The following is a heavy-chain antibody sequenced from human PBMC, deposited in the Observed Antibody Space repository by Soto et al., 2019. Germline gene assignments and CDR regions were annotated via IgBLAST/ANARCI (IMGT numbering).Heavy chain of an antibody. J-gene: IGHJ6*02. CDR2: IYHSGST. CDR3: AKNPYGDYGYYYYGMDV. D-gene: IGHD4-17*01. V-gene: IGHV4-4*02. CDR1: GGSISSSNW. Sequence: SETLSLTCAVSGGSISSSNWWSWVRQPPGKGLEWIGEIYHSGSTNYNPSLKSRVTISVDKSKNQFSLKLSSVTAADTAVYYCAKNPYGDYGYYYYGMDVWGQGTTVTVSS.